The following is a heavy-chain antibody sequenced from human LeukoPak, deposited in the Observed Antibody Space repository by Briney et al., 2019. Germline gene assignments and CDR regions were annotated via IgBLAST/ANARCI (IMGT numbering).Heavy chain of an antibody. CDR2: ISSSSSSYI. CDR1: GFTFSSYS. CDR3: ACNVYWGSYRYTLDY. J-gene: IGHJ4*02. D-gene: IGHD3-16*02. Sequence: PGGSLRLSCAASGFTFSSYSMNWVRQAPGKGLEWVSSISSSSSSYIYYADSVKGRFTISRDNAKDSLYLQMNSLRAEDTAVYYCACNVYWGSYRYTLDYWGQGTLVTVSS. V-gene: IGHV3-21*01.